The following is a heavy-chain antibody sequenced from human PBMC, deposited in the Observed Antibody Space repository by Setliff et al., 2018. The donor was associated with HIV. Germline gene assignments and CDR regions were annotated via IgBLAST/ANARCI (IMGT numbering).Heavy chain of an antibody. D-gene: IGHD3-3*01. CDR2: IYYSGST. V-gene: IGHV4-59*01. CDR1: GGSISSYY. Sequence: PSETLSLTCTVSGGSISSYYWSWIRQPPGKGLEWIVYIYYSGSTNYNPALKSRVAISVDTSKNQFSLKLSSVIAADTAVYYCARIFGDQGYYYGMDVWGQGTTVT. J-gene: IGHJ6*02. CDR3: ARIFGDQGYYYGMDV.